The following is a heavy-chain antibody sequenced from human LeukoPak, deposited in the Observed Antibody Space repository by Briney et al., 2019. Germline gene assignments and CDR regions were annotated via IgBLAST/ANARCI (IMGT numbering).Heavy chain of an antibody. CDR1: GGTFSSYA. CDR3: ARAYSSSWYGANWFDP. CDR2: IIPILGIA. V-gene: IGHV1-69*04. J-gene: IGHJ5*02. Sequence: SVKLSCKASGGTFSSYAISWVRQAPGQGLEWMGRIIPILGIANYAQKFQGRVTITADKSTSTAYMELSSLRSEDTAVYYCARAYSSSWYGANWFDPWGQGTLVTVSS. D-gene: IGHD6-13*01.